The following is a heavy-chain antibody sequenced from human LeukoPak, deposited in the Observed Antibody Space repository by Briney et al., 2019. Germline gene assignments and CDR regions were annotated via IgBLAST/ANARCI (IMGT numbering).Heavy chain of an antibody. V-gene: IGHV3-11*01. D-gene: IGHD7-27*01. CDR3: TRDRWGKYYFDY. Sequence: KPGGSLRLSCANSGFPFSDFYMSWIRQAPGKGLEWVSYISSSTTTIYYADSVRGRFTVSRDNAKNSLYLQMNNLRAEDTAVYYCTRDRWGKYYFDYWGQGTLVTVSS. CDR2: ISSSTTTI. CDR1: GFPFSDFY. J-gene: IGHJ4*02.